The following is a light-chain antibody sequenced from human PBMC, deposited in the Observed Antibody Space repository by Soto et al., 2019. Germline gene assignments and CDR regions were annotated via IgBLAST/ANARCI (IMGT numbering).Light chain of an antibody. Sequence: QSALTQPASVSGSPGQSITISCTGTSSVVGSYNLVSWYQQHPGKAPKLMIYEGSKRPSGVSNRFSGSKSGNTAPLTISGLQAEDEADYYCCSYAGSSSYVFGTGTKVTVL. J-gene: IGLJ1*01. CDR3: CSYAGSSSYV. CDR1: SSVVGSYNL. V-gene: IGLV2-23*01. CDR2: EGS.